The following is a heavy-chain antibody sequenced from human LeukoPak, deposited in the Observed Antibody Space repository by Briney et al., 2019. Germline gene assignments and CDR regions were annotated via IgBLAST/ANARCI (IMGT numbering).Heavy chain of an antibody. V-gene: IGHV3-49*03. D-gene: IGHD3-3*01. CDR3: TRAGGYDFWIDY. CDR2: LRIKVHGGPA. J-gene: IGHJ4*02. Sequence: GGSLRLSCSTFGXNXAXXXXXWXRQAXGXXXXXXXXLRIKVHGGPAEYAASLEVRFIISRDDSKSIAYLQMNSLKTEDTAVYYCTRAGGYDFWIDYWRQGTLVTVFS. CDR1: GXNXAXXX.